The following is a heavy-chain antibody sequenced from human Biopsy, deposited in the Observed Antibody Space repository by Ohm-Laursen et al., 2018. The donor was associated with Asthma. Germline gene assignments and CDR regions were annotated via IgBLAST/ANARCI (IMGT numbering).Heavy chain of an antibody. J-gene: IGHJ4*02. Sequence: SLRLSFAASGFAVSRDHMFWVRQAPGKGLEWVSVIYSGGTSHTADSVRGRFTISREYSKNTLYLQMHSLRAEDTAVYYCARGDNSNWSHYYFDYWGQGTLVTVSS. CDR1: GFAVSRDH. D-gene: IGHD2/OR15-2a*01. V-gene: IGHV3-53*01. CDR3: ARGDNSNWSHYYFDY. CDR2: IYSGGTS.